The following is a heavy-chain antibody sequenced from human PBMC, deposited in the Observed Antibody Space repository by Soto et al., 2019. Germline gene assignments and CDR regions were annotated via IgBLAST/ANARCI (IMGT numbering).Heavy chain of an antibody. CDR2: IYYSGST. V-gene: IGHV4-39*02. Sequence: SETLSLTCTVSGGSISSSIYYWGWIRQPPGKGLEWIGSIYYSGSTYYNPSLKSRVTISVDTSKNQFSLKLSSVTAADTAVYYCARDWNDSIFDYWGQGTLVTVSS. D-gene: IGHD1-1*01. CDR1: GGSISSSIYY. CDR3: ARDWNDSIFDY. J-gene: IGHJ4*02.